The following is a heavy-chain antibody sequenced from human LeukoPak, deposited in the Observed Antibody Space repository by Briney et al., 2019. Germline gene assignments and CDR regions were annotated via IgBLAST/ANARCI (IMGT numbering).Heavy chain of an antibody. Sequence: GGSLRLSCATSGFDFDRYAIHWVRQAPGKGLEWVTLAGWAGGTTFYSDSVRGRFTISRDSGRKSVYLQMNSLTTDDTAFYFCAKELDTMFFDYWGQGALVTVSS. CDR1: GFDFDRYA. J-gene: IGHJ4*02. V-gene: IGHV3-43*01. CDR2: AGWAGGTT. CDR3: AKELDTMFFDY. D-gene: IGHD3-10*02.